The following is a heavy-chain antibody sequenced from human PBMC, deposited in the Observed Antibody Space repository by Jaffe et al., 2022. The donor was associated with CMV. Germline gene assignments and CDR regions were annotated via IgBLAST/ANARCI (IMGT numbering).Heavy chain of an antibody. CDR2: IYPGDSDT. CDR3: ARGGIGDSSGWSWGVPYYYYYMDV. D-gene: IGHD6-19*01. V-gene: IGHV5-51*01. Sequence: EVQLVQSGAEVKKPGESLKISCKGSGYSFTSYWIGWVRQMPGKGLEWMGIIYPGDSDTRYSPSFQGQVTISADKSISTAYLQWSSLKASDTAMYYCARGGIGDSSGWSWGVPYYYYYMDVWGKGTTVTVSS. J-gene: IGHJ6*03. CDR1: GYSFTSYW.